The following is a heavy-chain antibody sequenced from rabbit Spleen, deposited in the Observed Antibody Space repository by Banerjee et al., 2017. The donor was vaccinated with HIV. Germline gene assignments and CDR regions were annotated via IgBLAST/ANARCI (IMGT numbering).Heavy chain of an antibody. CDR3: ARDTSSSFSSYGMDL. CDR1: GFSFSSSYW. D-gene: IGHD1-1*01. Sequence: QSLEESGGDLVKPGASLTLTCTASGFSFSSSYWICWVRQAPGKGLEWIACIYGGSSGSTYYASWAKGRFTCSKTSSTTVTLQMTRLTAADTATYFCARDTSSSFSSYGMDLWGPGTLVTVS. J-gene: IGHJ6*01. V-gene: IGHV1S40*01. CDR2: IYGGSSGST.